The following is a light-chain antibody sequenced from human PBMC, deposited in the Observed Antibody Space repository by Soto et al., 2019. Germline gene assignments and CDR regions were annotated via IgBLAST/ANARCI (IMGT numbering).Light chain of an antibody. Sequence: QAVVTQPPSVSGAPGQRVTISCTGSSSNIGAGYDVHWYQQLPGTAPKLLIYGNSNRPSGVPDRFSGSKSGTSASLAITGLQAEDEADYYGQSYDSSLSGFYVFGTGTTLTVL. V-gene: IGLV1-40*01. CDR1: SSNIGAGYD. J-gene: IGLJ1*01. CDR3: QSYDSSLSGFYV. CDR2: GNS.